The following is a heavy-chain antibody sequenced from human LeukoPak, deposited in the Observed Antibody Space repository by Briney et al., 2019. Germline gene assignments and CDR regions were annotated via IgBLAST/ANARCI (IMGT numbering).Heavy chain of an antibody. CDR2: IKQDGSEK. Sequence: GGSLRLSCAASGFTFSSYWMSWVRQAPGKGLEWVANIKQDGSEKYYVDSVKGRFTISRDNAENSLSLQLNSLRGEDTAMYYCARYSAYSSGSYYRYFDLWGRGTLVTVSS. J-gene: IGHJ2*01. CDR1: GFTFSSYW. V-gene: IGHV3-7*01. D-gene: IGHD3-10*01. CDR3: ARYSAYSSGSYYRYFDL.